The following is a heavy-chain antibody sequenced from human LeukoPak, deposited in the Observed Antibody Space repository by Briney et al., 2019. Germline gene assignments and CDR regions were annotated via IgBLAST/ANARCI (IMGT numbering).Heavy chain of an antibody. D-gene: IGHD3-10*01. Sequence: PGGSLRLSCVASGIIFNNYNMNWVRQAPGKGLEWVSHITISGGTIYYADSVKGRFVISRDNAKNSLFLQMNSLRAEDTAVYYCARDLRGVLLWFGEPLAYYGMDVWGQGTTVTVSS. CDR2: ITISGGTI. J-gene: IGHJ6*02. V-gene: IGHV3-48*01. CDR1: GIIFNNYN. CDR3: ARDLRGVLLWFGEPLAYYGMDV.